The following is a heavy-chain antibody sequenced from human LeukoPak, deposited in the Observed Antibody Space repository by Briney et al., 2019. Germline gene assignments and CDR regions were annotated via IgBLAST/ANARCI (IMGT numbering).Heavy chain of an antibody. Sequence: SETLSLTRTVSGGSISSYYWSWIRQPPGKGLEWIGYIYYSGSTNYNPSLKSRVTISVDTSKNQFSLKLSSVTAVDTGVYYCARTDYYDSSGYYFFDYWGQGTLVTVSS. CDR3: ARTDYYDSSGYYFFDY. V-gene: IGHV4-59*12. CDR1: GGSISSYY. D-gene: IGHD3-22*01. CDR2: IYYSGST. J-gene: IGHJ4*02.